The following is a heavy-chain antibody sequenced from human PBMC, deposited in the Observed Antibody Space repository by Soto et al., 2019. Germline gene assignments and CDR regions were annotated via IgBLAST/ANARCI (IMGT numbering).Heavy chain of an antibody. J-gene: IGHJ6*02. D-gene: IGHD3-10*01. V-gene: IGHV3-30*18. CDR3: AKERGEYYYYYGMDV. Sequence: PGGSLRLSCAASGFTFSSYGMHWVRQAPGKGLEWVAVISYDGSNKYYADSVKGRFTISRDNSKNTLYLQMNSLRAEDTAVYYYAKERGEYYYYYGMDVWGQGTTVTVSS. CDR1: GFTFSSYG. CDR2: ISYDGSNK.